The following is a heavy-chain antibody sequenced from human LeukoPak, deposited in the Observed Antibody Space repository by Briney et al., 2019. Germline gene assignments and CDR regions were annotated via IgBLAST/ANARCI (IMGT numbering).Heavy chain of an antibody. D-gene: IGHD3-10*01. CDR1: GYTFSDYY. V-gene: IGHV1-2*02. J-gene: IGHJ5*02. CDR2: INPNSGGT. CDR3: ARTTVRGNWFDP. Sequence: ASVKVSCKASGYTFSDYYIHWVRQAPGQGLEWMGWINPNSGGTNYAQKFQGRVTMTRDTSISTAYMELSRLRSDDTAVYYCARTTVRGNWFDPWGQGTLVTVSS.